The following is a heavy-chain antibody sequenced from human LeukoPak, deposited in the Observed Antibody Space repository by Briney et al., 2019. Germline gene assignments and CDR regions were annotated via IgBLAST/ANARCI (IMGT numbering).Heavy chain of an antibody. V-gene: IGHV3-11*03. D-gene: IGHD3-10*01. CDR3: ASGITLLRGVMDF. Sequence: GGSLRLSCAASGFTFSDYYMSWIRQAPGKGLEWVSYISSSSSHTNYADSVKGRFTISRDNAKNSLYLQMNSLRAEDTAVYYCASGITLLRGVMDFWGQGTLVTVSS. CDR1: GFTFSDYY. J-gene: IGHJ4*02. CDR2: ISSSSSHT.